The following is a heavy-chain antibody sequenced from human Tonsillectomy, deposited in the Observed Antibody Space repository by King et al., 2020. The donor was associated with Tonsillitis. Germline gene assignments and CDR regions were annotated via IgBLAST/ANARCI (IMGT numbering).Heavy chain of an antibody. CDR3: AKDRGFRYFDWLSP. CDR1: GFIFSTYG. CDR2: ISYDGTNK. Sequence: VQLVESGGGVVQPGRSLRLSCTASGFIFSTYGMHWVRQAPGKGLEWVAVISYDGTNKYYADSVKGRFTISRDNSKNSLYLQVNSLRAEDTAGYYCAKDRGFRYFDWLSPWGQGTLVTVSS. D-gene: IGHD3-9*01. V-gene: IGHV3-30*18. J-gene: IGHJ5*02.